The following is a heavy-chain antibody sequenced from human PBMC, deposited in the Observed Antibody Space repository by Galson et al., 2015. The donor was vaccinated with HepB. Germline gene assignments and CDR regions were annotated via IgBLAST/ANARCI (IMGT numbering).Heavy chain of an antibody. Sequence: SLRLSCAASGFTFSSYSMNWVRQAPGKGLEWVSYISSSSSTIYYADSVKGRFTISRDNAKNSLYLQMNSLRDEDTAVYYCARHRSGYYASYWYFELWGRGTLVTVSS. CDR2: ISSSSSTI. CDR1: GFTFSSYS. V-gene: IGHV3-48*02. CDR3: ARHRSGYYASYWYFEL. D-gene: IGHD3-22*01. J-gene: IGHJ2*01.